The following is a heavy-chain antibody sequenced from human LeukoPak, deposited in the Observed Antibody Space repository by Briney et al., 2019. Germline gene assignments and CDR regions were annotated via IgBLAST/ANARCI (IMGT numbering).Heavy chain of an antibody. J-gene: IGHJ4*02. V-gene: IGHV3-9*01. CDR2: ISWNSGSI. D-gene: IGHD1-26*01. Sequence: GGSLRLSCAASGFTFDDYAIHWVRQGPGKGLEWVSGISWNSGSIDYAESVKGRFTISRDNAKNSLYLQMNSLRPEDTALYYCAKGTGRYWAFFDYWGRGTLVTVST. CDR3: AKGTGRYWAFFDY. CDR1: GFTFDDYA.